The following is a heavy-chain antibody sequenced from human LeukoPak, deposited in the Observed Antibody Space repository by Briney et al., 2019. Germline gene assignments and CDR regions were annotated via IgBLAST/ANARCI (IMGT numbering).Heavy chain of an antibody. Sequence: PGRSLRLSCAASGFTFSSYAMHWVRQAPGKGLEWVAVISYDGSNKYYADSVKGRFTISRDNSKNTLYLQMNSLRAEDTAVYYCALPSTSYYYYGMDVWGQGTTVTVSS. J-gene: IGHJ6*02. CDR3: ALPSTSYYYYGMDV. CDR2: ISYDGSNK. CDR1: GFTFSSYA. V-gene: IGHV3-30-3*01. D-gene: IGHD5/OR15-5a*01.